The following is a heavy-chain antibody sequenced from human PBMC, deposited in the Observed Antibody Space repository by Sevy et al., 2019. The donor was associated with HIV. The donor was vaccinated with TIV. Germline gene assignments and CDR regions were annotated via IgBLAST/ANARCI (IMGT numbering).Heavy chain of an antibody. Sequence: GGSLRLSCAASGFTFSSYAMSWVRQAPGKGLEWVSAISGSGGSTYYADSVKGRFTISRDNSKNTLHLQMNSLRAEDTAAYYCAKVEAAAGTFDYWGQGTLVTVSS. CDR2: ISGSGGST. CDR3: AKVEAAAGTFDY. V-gene: IGHV3-23*01. D-gene: IGHD6-13*01. J-gene: IGHJ4*02. CDR1: GFTFSSYA.